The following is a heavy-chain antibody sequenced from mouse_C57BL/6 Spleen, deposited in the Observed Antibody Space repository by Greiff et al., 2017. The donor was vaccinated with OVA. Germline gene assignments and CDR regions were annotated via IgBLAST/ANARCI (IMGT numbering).Heavy chain of an antibody. J-gene: IGHJ2*01. CDR2: IDPSDSYT. CDR3: ARGSNYPYYFDY. V-gene: IGHV1-69*01. Sequence: VQLQQPGAELVMPGASVKLSCKASGYTFTSYWMHWVKQRPGQGLEWIGEIDPSDSYTNYNQKFKGKSTLTVDKSSSTAYMQLSSLTSEDSAVYYCARGSNYPYYFDYWGQGTTLTVSS. CDR1: GYTFTSYW. D-gene: IGHD2-5*01.